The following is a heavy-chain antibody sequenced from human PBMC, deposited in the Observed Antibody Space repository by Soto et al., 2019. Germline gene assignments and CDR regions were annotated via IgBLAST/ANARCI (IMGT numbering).Heavy chain of an antibody. CDR2: IIPILGIA. CDR1: GGTFSSYT. V-gene: IGHV1-69*08. Sequence: QVQLVQSGAEVKKPGSSVKVSCKASGGTFSSYTISWVRQAPGQGLEWMGRIIPILGIANYAQKCQGRVTITADKSTSTAYMELSSLRSADTDVYYCARDLRYGMDVWGQGTTVTVSS. CDR3: ARDLRYGMDV. J-gene: IGHJ6*02.